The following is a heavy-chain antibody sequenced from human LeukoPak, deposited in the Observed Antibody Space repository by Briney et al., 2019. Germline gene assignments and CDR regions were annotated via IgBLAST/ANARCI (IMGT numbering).Heavy chain of an antibody. D-gene: IGHD3-10*01. CDR2: ISAYNGIT. CDR1: GYTFTSYG. Sequence: ASVKVSYEASGYTFTSYGISWVRQAPGQGLEWMGWISAYNGITNYAQKLQGRVTMTTDTSTSTAYMELRSLRSDDTAVYYCARTNDYYGSGSYYNDYWGQGTLVTVSS. CDR3: ARTNDYYGSGSYYNDY. J-gene: IGHJ4*02. V-gene: IGHV1-18*01.